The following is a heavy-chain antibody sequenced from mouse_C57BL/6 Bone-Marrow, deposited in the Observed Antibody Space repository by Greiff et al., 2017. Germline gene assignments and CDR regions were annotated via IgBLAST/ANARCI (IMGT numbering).Heavy chain of an antibody. V-gene: IGHV14-3*01. CDR1: GFTIKNTY. D-gene: IGHD2-3*01. CDR3: ARSHGWLPFDY. Sequence: VQLQQSVAELVRPGASVKLSCTASGFTIKNTYMHWVKQRPEQGLEWIGRIDPANGNTKYAPKFQGKATITADTSSNTAYLQLSSLTSEDTAIYDCARSHGWLPFDYWGQGTTLTVSS. J-gene: IGHJ2*01. CDR2: IDPANGNT.